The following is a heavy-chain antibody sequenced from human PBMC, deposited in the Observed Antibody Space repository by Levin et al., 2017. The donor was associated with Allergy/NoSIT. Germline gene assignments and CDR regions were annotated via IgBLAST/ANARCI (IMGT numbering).Heavy chain of an antibody. Sequence: SETLSLTCAVSGGSISSGGYSWSWIRQPPGKGLEWIGYIYHSGSTYYNPSLKSRVTISVDRSKNQFSLKLSSVTAADTAVYYCARSKGYSSSWYYFDYWGQGTLVTVSS. J-gene: IGHJ4*02. CDR1: GGSISSGGYS. CDR2: IYHSGST. V-gene: IGHV4-30-2*01. D-gene: IGHD6-13*01. CDR3: ARSKGYSSSWYYFDY.